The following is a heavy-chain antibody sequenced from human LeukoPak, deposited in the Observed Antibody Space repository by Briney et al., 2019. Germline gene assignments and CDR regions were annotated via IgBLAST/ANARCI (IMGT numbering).Heavy chain of an antibody. CDR1: GFPFSTYD. V-gene: IGHV3-74*01. Sequence: GGSLRLSCAASGFPFSTYDVHWVRQAPGKGLVWVSHINSDGSWTSYADSVKGRFTISKDNAKNTVYLQMNSLRAEDTAVYYCVSFYETYWGRGTLVTVSS. CDR3: VSFYETY. CDR2: INSDGSWT. D-gene: IGHD2/OR15-2a*01. J-gene: IGHJ4*02.